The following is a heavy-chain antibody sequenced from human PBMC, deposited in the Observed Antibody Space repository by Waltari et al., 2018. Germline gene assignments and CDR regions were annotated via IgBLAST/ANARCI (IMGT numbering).Heavy chain of an antibody. Sequence: EVQLVESGGGLVKPGGSLRLSCAASGFTFSNAWMSWVRQAPGKGREWVGRVKSKSDGVKRDYSAPVKGRFTISRDDSENTLYLQMNSLKTEDTAVYYCTTLFGDFWSGYFFDFWGQGTLVTVSS. V-gene: IGHV3-15*01. J-gene: IGHJ4*02. D-gene: IGHD3-3*01. CDR2: VKSKSDGVKR. CDR1: GFTFSNAW. CDR3: TTLFGDFWSGYFFDF.